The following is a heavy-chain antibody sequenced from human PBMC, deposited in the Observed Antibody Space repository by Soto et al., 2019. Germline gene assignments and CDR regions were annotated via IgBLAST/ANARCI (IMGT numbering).Heavy chain of an antibody. Sequence: SETLSITCTVSGDSMSSYYWTWIRQPPGKGLEWIGYIYSSGGTNYNPSLRTRVTISVDTSKNHFSLRLSSVSAADTAVYYCARLVYGNYGFFDYWGQGTLVTVSS. CDR3: ARLVYGNYGFFDY. V-gene: IGHV4-59*01. D-gene: IGHD4-17*01. CDR2: IYSSGGT. CDR1: GDSMSSYY. J-gene: IGHJ4*02.